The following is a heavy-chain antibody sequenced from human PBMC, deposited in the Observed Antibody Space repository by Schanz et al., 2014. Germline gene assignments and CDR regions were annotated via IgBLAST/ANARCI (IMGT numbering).Heavy chain of an antibody. V-gene: IGHV1-2*06. CDR3: AREGTVIRGLSGWFDP. CDR2: INPNSGGT. D-gene: IGHD3-10*01. J-gene: IGHJ5*02. CDR1: GYTFSNDD. Sequence: QVQLVQSGAELRKPGTSVKVSCKTSGYTFSNDDINWVRQAPGQGLEYMGRINPNSGGTNFAQKFQGRVTMTRDTSISTVYMELSRLRSDDTAVYYCAREGTVIRGLSGWFDPWGQGTLXTVSS.